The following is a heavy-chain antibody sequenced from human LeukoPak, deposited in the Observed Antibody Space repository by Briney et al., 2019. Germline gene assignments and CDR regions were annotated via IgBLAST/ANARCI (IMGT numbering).Heavy chain of an antibody. CDR3: ARGRHIVEVTAPDY. Sequence: GASVKVSCKASGYTFIDYGIGWVRQAPGQGLEWMGWVSGNNGSTDYTQKVQGRVTLTTDTSTSTGYMEVRSLRPDGTAVYYCARGRHIVEVTAPDYWGQGTLVTVSS. CDR2: VSGNNGST. J-gene: IGHJ4*02. V-gene: IGHV1-18*01. CDR1: GYTFIDYG. D-gene: IGHD2-21*02.